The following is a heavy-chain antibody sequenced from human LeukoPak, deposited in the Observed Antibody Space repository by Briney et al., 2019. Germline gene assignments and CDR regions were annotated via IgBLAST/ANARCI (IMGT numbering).Heavy chain of an antibody. Sequence: GGSLRLSCAASGFTFSSYSMNWVRQAPGKGLEWVSYISSSSSTIYYADSVKGRFTISRDNAKNSLYLQMNSLRAEDTAIYYCAKGGTTGTTSPLRAFDMWGQGTMVTVSS. V-gene: IGHV3-48*01. D-gene: IGHD1-1*01. CDR2: ISSSSSTI. CDR3: AKGGTTGTTSPLRAFDM. CDR1: GFTFSSYS. J-gene: IGHJ3*02.